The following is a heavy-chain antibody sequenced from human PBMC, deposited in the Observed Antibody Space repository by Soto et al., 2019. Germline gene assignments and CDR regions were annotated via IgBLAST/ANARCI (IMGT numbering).Heavy chain of an antibody. D-gene: IGHD3-9*01. V-gene: IGHV4-31*03. CDR2: IYYSGST. CDR1: GGSISSGGYY. Sequence: SETLSLTCTVSGGSISSGGYYWSWIRQHPGKGLEWIGYIYYSGSTYYNPSLKSRVTISVDTSKNQFSLKLSSVTAADTAVYYCARVRILTGSLGFDYWGQGTLVTVSS. CDR3: ARVRILTGSLGFDY. J-gene: IGHJ4*02.